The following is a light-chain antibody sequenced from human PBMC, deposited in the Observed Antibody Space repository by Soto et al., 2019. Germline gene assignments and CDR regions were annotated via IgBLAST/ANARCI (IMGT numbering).Light chain of an antibody. J-gene: IGKJ4*01. CDR1: QGLSSSY. CDR2: DAS. Sequence: EIVLTQSPATLSLSPGERATLSCGASQGLSSSYLAWYQQKPGLAPRLLIYDASSRATGILDRFSGSGSGTDFTLTISRLEPEDFAVYYCQQYGSSPLTFGGGTKVDIK. V-gene: IGKV3D-20*01. CDR3: QQYGSSPLT.